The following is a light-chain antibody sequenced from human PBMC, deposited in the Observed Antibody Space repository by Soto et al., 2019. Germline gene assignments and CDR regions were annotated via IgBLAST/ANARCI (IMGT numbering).Light chain of an antibody. V-gene: IGKV4-1*01. CDR2: WAS. CDR3: QQYYSTPLT. CDR1: QSVLYSSNNKNY. J-gene: IGKJ1*01. Sequence: DIVMTQSPDSLAVSLGERATINCKSSQSVLYSSNNKNYLAWYQQKPGQPPKLLIYWASTGESEVPDRFSGSGSGTDFTLTISSLQAEDVAVYYCQQYYSTPLTFGQGTKVEIK.